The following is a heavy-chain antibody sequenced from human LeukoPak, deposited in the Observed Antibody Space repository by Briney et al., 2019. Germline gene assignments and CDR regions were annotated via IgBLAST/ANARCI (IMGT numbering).Heavy chain of an antibody. CDR3: ARGQVVVITGDAFDI. D-gene: IGHD3-22*01. J-gene: IGHJ3*02. CDR1: GGSFSSYY. Sequence: SETQSLTCAVYGGSFSSYYWSWIRPPPGKGLEWIGEINHSGSTNYNPSLKSRVTISVDTSKNQFSLKLSSVTAADTAVYYCARGQVVVITGDAFDIWGQGTMVTVSS. V-gene: IGHV4-34*01. CDR2: INHSGST.